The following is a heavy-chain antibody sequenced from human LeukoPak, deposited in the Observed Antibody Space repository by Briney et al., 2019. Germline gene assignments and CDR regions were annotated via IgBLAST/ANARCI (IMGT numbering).Heavy chain of an antibody. CDR2: IKQDGSEK. V-gene: IGHV3-7*03. D-gene: IGHD3-10*01. J-gene: IGHJ5*02. CDR3: ARDQIWFGDGGWFDP. CDR1: GFTFSSYW. Sequence: GRPLRPSSAASGFTFSSYWMSWVRQARGKGLEWVANIKQDGSEKYSVASVKGRFTISRDNAKNSLHVQMNSLRAEDTAVYYCARDQIWFGDGGWFDPWGQGTLVTVSS.